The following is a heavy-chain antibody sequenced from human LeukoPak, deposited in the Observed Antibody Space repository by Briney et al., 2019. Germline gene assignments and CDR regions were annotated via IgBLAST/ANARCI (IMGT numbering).Heavy chain of an antibody. CDR1: GFTFGGYA. V-gene: IGHV4-34*01. CDR2: IYHSGST. Sequence: GSLRLSCPASGFTFGGYAMSWVRQAPGKGLEWIGEIYHSGSTNYNPSLKSRVTISVDRSKNQFSLKLSSVTAADTAVYYCARAAVAATLWFDPWGQGTLVTVSS. D-gene: IGHD2-15*01. J-gene: IGHJ5*02. CDR3: ARAAVAATLWFDP.